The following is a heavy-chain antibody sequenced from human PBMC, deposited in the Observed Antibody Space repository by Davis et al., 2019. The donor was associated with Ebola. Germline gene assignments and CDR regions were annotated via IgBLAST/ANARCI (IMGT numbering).Heavy chain of an antibody. CDR2: MNPNNGNT. CDR1: GYTFRNYD. D-gene: IGHD1-14*01. CDR3: ARDHGVTGTGAFDP. J-gene: IGHJ5*02. V-gene: IGHV1-8*01. Sequence: ASVKVSCKTSGYTFRNYDINWVRQATGQGLEWMGWMNPNNGNTGYAQKFQGRVTMTSNTATTTAYMELSSLTSEDTAVNFCARDHGVTGTGAFDPWGQGTLVTVSS.